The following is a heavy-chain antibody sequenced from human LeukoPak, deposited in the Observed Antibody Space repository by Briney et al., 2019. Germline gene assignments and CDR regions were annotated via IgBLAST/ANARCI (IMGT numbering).Heavy chain of an antibody. CDR3: ARAHSSGWYAYYFDY. CDR2: IIPIFGTA. CDR1: GGTFSSYA. D-gene: IGHD6-19*01. V-gene: IGHV1-69*06. J-gene: IGHJ4*02. Sequence: SVKVSCKASGGTFSSYAISWVRQAPGQGLEWMGGIIPIFGTANYAQKFQGRVTITADKSTSTAYMELSSLRSEDTAVYYCARAHSSGWYAYYFDYWGLGTLVTVSS.